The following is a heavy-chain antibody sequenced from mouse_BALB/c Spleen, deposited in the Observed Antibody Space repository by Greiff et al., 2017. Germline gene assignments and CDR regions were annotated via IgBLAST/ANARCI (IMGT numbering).Heavy chain of an antibody. CDR2: ISDGGSYT. CDR1: GFTFSDYY. CDR3: ARDGDGYDWFAY. J-gene: IGHJ3*01. Sequence: EVHLVESGGGLVKPGGSLKLSCAASGFTFSDYYMYWVRQTPEKRLEWVATISDGGSYTYYPDSVKGRFTISRDNAKNNLYLQMSSLKSEDTAMYYCARDGDGYDWFAYWGQGTLVTVSA. D-gene: IGHD2-2*01. V-gene: IGHV5-4*02.